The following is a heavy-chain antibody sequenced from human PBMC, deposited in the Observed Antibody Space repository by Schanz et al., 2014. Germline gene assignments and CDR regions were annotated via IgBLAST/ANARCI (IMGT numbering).Heavy chain of an antibody. V-gene: IGHV3-23*01. Sequence: EVQLLESGGGLVQPGGSLKLSCAASGLIFSNYVMSWVRQAPGKGLEWISYITYNGGTIYYADSVKGRFTISRDNSKNTLYLQMNSLRPEDTALYYCTKDKSQIAVAGLFDLWGQGTRVTVSS. D-gene: IGHD6-19*01. CDR1: GLIFSNYV. CDR2: ITYNGGTI. CDR3: TKDKSQIAVAGLFDL. J-gene: IGHJ4*02.